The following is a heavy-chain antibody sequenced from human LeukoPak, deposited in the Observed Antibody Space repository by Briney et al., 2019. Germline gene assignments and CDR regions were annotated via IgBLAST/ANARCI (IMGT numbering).Heavy chain of an antibody. CDR2: INTNTGNP. CDR3: ARVTYDYVWGSYRPFDY. CDR1: GYTFTSYA. Sequence: ASVKVSCKASGYTFTSYAMNWVRQAPGQGLEWMGWINTNTGNPTYAQGFTGRFVFSLDTSVSTAYLQISSPKAEDTAVYYCARVTYDYVWGSYRPFDYWGQGTLVTVSS. D-gene: IGHD3-16*02. J-gene: IGHJ4*02. V-gene: IGHV7-4-1*02.